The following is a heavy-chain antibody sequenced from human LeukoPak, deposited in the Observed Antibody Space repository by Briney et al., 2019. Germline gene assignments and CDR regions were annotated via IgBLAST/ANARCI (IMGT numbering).Heavy chain of an antibody. D-gene: IGHD3-16*01. J-gene: IGHJ2*01. CDR1: GYTFTSYG. CDR2: ISAYNGNT. CDR3: ARAGERWGDWYFDL. V-gene: IGHV1-18*01. Sequence: ASVKVSCKASGYTFTSYGISWVRQAPGQGLEWMGWISAYNGNTNYAQKLQGRVTTTTNTSTSTAYMELSSLRSEDTAVYYCARAGERWGDWYFDLWGRGNLVTVSS.